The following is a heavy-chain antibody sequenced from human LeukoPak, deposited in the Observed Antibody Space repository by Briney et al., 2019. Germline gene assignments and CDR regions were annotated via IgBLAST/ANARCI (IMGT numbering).Heavy chain of an antibody. Sequence: GGSLRLSCAASGFTFSNYWMHWVRQAPGKGLVWVSRINSDGSSTTYADSVKGRFTISRDNAKNTLYVQMNSLRAEDTAVYYCARVRSGSSAGNYGMNVWGQGTTVTVSS. V-gene: IGHV3-74*01. D-gene: IGHD1-26*01. J-gene: IGHJ6*02. CDR1: GFTFSNYW. CDR2: INSDGSST. CDR3: ARVRSGSSAGNYGMNV.